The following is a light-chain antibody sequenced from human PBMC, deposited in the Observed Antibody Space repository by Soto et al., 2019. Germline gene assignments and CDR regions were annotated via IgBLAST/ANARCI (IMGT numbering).Light chain of an antibody. J-gene: IGLJ1*01. CDR3: SSYTSSSTYV. Sequence: QSALTQPASVSGSPGQSITISCTGTSSDVGGYNYVSWYQQHPGKAPKLMIYEVRNRPSGVSNRFSGSKSGNTASLTISGLQAEDEADYYRSSYTSSSTYVFGTGTKLTVL. V-gene: IGLV2-14*01. CDR2: EVR. CDR1: SSDVGGYNY.